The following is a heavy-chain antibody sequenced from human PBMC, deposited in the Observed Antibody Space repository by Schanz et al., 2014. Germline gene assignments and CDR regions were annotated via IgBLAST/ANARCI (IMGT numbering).Heavy chain of an antibody. CDR3: ARPPHDSSGYYPFDY. J-gene: IGHJ4*02. D-gene: IGHD3-22*01. Sequence: EVHLLDSGGGLVQPGGSLRLSCAASGFTFSSYAMSWVRQAPGKGLEWVSRINWSDGGSTGYADSVRGRFTISRDNAKNSLYLQMNSLRAEDTAVYYCARPPHDSSGYYPFDYWGQGTLVTVSS. CDR2: INWSDGGST. V-gene: IGHV3-20*04. CDR1: GFTFSSYA.